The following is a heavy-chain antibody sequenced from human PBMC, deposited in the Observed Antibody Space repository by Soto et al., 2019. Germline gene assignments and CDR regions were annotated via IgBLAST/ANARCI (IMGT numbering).Heavy chain of an antibody. Sequence: ASLKVSCKASGYSFTGYCMHWVRQAPGQGLEWMGWINPNSGGTNYAQRFQGRVTMTRDTSISTAYMELSSLSSDDTAVYYCARDHNGGYSYYYYYAMDVWGQGTTVTVSS. J-gene: IGHJ6*02. V-gene: IGHV1-2*02. D-gene: IGHD1-26*01. CDR3: ARDHNGGYSYYYYYAMDV. CDR1: GYSFTGYC. CDR2: INPNSGGT.